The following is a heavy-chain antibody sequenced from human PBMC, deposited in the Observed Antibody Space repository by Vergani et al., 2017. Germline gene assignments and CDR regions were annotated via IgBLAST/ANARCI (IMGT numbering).Heavy chain of an antibody. CDR2: ISWNSGSI. Sequence: EVQLVESGGGLVQPGRSLRLSCAASGFTFDDYAMHWVRQAPGKGLEWVSGISWNSGSIGYADSVKGRFTISRDNAKNSLYLQMNSLRAEDTALYYCAKDEGCSSTSCYGPMDVWGKGP. CDR1: GFTFDDYA. D-gene: IGHD2-2*01. J-gene: IGHJ6*04. V-gene: IGHV3-9*01. CDR3: AKDEGCSSTSCYGPMDV.